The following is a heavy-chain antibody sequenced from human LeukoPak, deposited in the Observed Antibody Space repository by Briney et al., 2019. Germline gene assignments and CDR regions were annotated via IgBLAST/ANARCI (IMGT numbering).Heavy chain of an antibody. CDR1: GGSIGSSSYY. V-gene: IGHV4-39*01. D-gene: IGHD3-22*01. Sequence: SETLSLTCTVSGGSIGSSSYYWGWIRQPPGKGLAWIGSIYYSGSTYYNPSLKSRVTISVDTSKNQFSLKLSSVTAADTAVYYCAKPYYYDTSGYYRLNNWFDPWGQGTLVTVSS. CDR3: AKPYYYDTSGYYRLNNWFDP. J-gene: IGHJ5*02. CDR2: IYYSGST.